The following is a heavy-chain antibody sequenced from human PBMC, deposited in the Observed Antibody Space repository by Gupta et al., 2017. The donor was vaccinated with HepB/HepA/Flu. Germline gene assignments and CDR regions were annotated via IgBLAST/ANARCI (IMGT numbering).Heavy chain of an antibody. J-gene: IGHJ4*02. CDR3: TTPRGVWSGFYAPFDY. D-gene: IGHD3-3*01. V-gene: IGHV3-15*01. CDR1: GFTFTYAW. CDR2: IKSKTDGGTT. Sequence: EVQLVESGGGLVKPGGSLRLSCAASGFTFTYAWMSWVRQDPGKGMEWVGRIKSKTDGGTTDYAAPVKGRFTILRDDSKNTLYLQMNSLKTEDTAVYYCTTPRGVWSGFYAPFDYWGQGTLVTVSS.